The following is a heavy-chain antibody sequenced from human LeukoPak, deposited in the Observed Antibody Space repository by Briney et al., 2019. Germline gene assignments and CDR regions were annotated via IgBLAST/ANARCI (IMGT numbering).Heavy chain of an antibody. CDR2: ISSSSSTI. J-gene: IGHJ4*02. CDR3: AREIRWLREEAFDY. D-gene: IGHD5-12*01. Sequence: PGGSLRLSCAASGFTFSSYSMNWVRQAPGKGLEWVSYISSSSSTIYYADSVKGRFTISRDNAKNSLYLQMNSLRAEDTAVYYCAREIRWLREEAFDYWGQGTLVTVSS. V-gene: IGHV3-48*01. CDR1: GFTFSSYS.